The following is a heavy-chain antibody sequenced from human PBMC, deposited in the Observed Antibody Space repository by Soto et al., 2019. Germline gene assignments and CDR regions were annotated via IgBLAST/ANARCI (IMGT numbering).Heavy chain of an antibody. V-gene: IGHV3-53*04. J-gene: IGHJ6*02. CDR3: ARDGPYYYASRMDV. Sequence: EVQWVESGGGLVQPGGSLRLSCVASGIPVSSNYMTWVRQAPGKGLEWVSVLHSGGDTYYANSVKGRFTISRHDSTNTLFLQMNSLTAEDTAVYYCARDGPYYYASRMDVWGQGTTLTVSS. CDR2: LHSGGDT. D-gene: IGHD3-10*01. CDR1: GIPVSSNY.